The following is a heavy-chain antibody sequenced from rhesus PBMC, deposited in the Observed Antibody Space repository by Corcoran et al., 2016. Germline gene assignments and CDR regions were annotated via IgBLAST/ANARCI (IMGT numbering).Heavy chain of an antibody. CDR1: DYSISNNY. V-gene: IGHV4-147*01. Sequence: QVQLQESGPGLVKPSETLSLTCAVSDYSISNNYWSWIRQPPGKGLEWIGFIYGSSGNPHYNPSLKSRVTISTHTSKNQFSLKLSSVPAADSAVYYCARTYFYDSGYYYYFDYWGQGVLVTVSS. CDR3: ARTYFYDSGYYYYFDY. J-gene: IGHJ4*01. D-gene: IGHD3-28*01. CDR2: IYGSSGNP.